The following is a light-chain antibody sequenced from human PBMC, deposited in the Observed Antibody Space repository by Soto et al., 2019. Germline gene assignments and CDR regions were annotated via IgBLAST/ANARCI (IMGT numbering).Light chain of an antibody. V-gene: IGKV1-27*01. Sequence: DIQMTQSPSSLSASVGDRVTITCRASQGISDHLAWYQQKPGKVPKLLIYAASTLQSGVPSRFSGGGSGTVSTLTISSLQPEDVATYYCQKYNSAPLTFGGGTKVEIK. CDR1: QGISDH. CDR2: AAS. CDR3: QKYNSAPLT. J-gene: IGKJ4*01.